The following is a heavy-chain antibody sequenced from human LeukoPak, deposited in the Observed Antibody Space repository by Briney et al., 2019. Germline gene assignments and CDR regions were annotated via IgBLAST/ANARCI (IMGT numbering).Heavy chain of an antibody. Sequence: VASVKVSCKAFGCSVIGHFIHWVRQAPGQGLEWLGRINPTTGDTDFAEKFQGRVSLTTDTSINAAYLELSSLKSDDTAVYYCARGLPEPKIFGVSVRVVGAEAFDIWGLGSVVTVSS. CDR1: GCSVIGHF. V-gene: IGHV1-2*06. J-gene: IGHJ3*02. D-gene: IGHD3-3*01. CDR2: INPTTGDT. CDR3: ARGLPEPKIFGVSVRVVGAEAFDI.